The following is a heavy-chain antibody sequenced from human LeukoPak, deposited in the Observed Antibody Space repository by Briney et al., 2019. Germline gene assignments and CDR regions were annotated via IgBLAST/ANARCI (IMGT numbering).Heavy chain of an antibody. CDR2: ISWNSGSI. V-gene: IGHV3-9*03. D-gene: IGHD3-10*01. J-gene: IGHJ4*02. CDR1: GFTFDDYA. CDR3: AKGDYYGSGIDY. Sequence: GRSLRLSCAASGFTFDDYAMHWVRQAPGKGLEWVLGISWNSGSIGYADSVKGRFTISRDNAKNSLYLQMNSLRAEGMALYYCAKGDYYGSGIDYWGQGTLVTVSS.